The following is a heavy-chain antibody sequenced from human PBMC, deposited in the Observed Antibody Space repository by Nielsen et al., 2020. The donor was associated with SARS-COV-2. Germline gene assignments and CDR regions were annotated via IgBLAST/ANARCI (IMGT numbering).Heavy chain of an antibody. J-gene: IGHJ6*02. CDR1: GFTFSSYG. CDR2: ISYDGSNK. CDR3: AKDKYQLLNYGMDV. V-gene: IGHV3-30*18. Sequence: GESLKISCAASGFTFSSYGMHWVRQAPGKGLEGVAVISYDGSNKYYADSVKGRFTISRDNSKNTLYLQMNSLRAEDTAVYYCAKDKYQLLNYGMDVWGQGTTVTVSS. D-gene: IGHD2-2*01.